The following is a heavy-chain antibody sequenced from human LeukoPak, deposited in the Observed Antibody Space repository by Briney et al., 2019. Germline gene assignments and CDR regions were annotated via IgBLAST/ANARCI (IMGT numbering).Heavy chain of an antibody. D-gene: IGHD3-10*01. J-gene: IGHJ5*02. CDR1: GGSISSYY. Sequence: PSETLSLTCTVSGGSISSYYWSWIRQPPGKGMEWIGYICYSGSTNYNPSLKSRVTKSVDTSKNQFSLRLSSVTAADTAVYYCARHKSVLLWIGVFDRWGQGTMVTVSS. CDR3: ARHKSVLLWIGVFDR. CDR2: ICYSGST. V-gene: IGHV4-59*08.